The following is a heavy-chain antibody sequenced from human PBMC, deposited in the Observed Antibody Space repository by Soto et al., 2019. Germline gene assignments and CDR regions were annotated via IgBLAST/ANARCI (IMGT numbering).Heavy chain of an antibody. CDR1: GFTFSSYA. D-gene: IGHD2-21*02. CDR3: ARGSVTHGTYYYYGMDV. Sequence: GGSLRLSCAASGFTFSSYAMHWVRQAPGKGLEWVAVISYDGSNKYYADSVKGRFTISRDNSKNTLYLQMNSLRAEDTAVYYCARGSVTHGTYYYYGMDVWGQGTTVTVSS. CDR2: ISYDGSNK. J-gene: IGHJ6*02. V-gene: IGHV3-30-3*01.